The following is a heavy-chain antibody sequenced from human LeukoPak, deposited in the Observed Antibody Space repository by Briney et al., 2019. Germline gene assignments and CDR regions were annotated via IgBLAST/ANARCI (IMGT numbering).Heavy chain of an antibody. D-gene: IGHD5-18*01. V-gene: IGHV3-30*02. J-gene: IGHJ4*02. Sequence: GGSLRLSCAASGFTFSSYGMHWVRQAPGKGLEWVAFIRYDGSNKYYADSVKGRFTISGDNSKNTLYLQMNSLRAEDTAVYYCAKSQDTAMVGYFDYWGQGTLVTVSS. CDR2: IRYDGSNK. CDR1: GFTFSSYG. CDR3: AKSQDTAMVGYFDY.